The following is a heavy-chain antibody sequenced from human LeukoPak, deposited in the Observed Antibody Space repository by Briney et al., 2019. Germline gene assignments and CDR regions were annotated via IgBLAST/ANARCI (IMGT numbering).Heavy chain of an antibody. CDR1: GFTFSYYW. D-gene: IGHD2-8*02. CDR3: ASKGCTGGNCKHYFDY. Sequence: GGSLRLSCAASGFTFSYYWVSWVRQAPGKGLEWVANIKQDGSEEYYVDSVKGRFTISRDNAKNSLYLQMNSLRAEDTAVYYCASKGCTGGNCKHYFDYWGQGTLVTVAS. V-gene: IGHV3-7*03. CDR2: IKQDGSEE. J-gene: IGHJ4*02.